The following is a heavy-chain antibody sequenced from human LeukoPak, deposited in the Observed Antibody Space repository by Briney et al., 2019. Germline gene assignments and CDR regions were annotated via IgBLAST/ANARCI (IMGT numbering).Heavy chain of an antibody. V-gene: IGHV3-21*01. Sequence: GGSLRLSCAASGFTFSSYSMNWVRQAPGKGLEWVSSISSSSSYIYYADSVKGRFTISRDNAKNSLYLQMNSLRAEDTAVYYCARDLMFTPDNSGYDSYYYYGMDVWGQGTTVTVSS. CDR1: GFTFSSYS. CDR3: ARDLMFTPDNSGYDSYYYYGMDV. J-gene: IGHJ6*02. D-gene: IGHD5-12*01. CDR2: ISSSSSYI.